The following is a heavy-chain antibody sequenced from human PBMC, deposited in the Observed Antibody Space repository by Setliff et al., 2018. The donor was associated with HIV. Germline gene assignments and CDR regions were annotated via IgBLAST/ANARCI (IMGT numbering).Heavy chain of an antibody. CDR3: ARQVPIPGVAVTPIDF. D-gene: IGHD3-22*01. CDR1: GGSIRGYY. V-gene: IGHV4-59*08. J-gene: IGHJ4*02. Sequence: SETLSLTCTVSGGSIRGYYWSWLRQPPGKGLEWIGYVFYTGSTTYSPSLKSRLTISVDTSQHQFSLKLTSVTAADTAVYYCARQVPIPGVAVTPIDFWGQGILVTVSS. CDR2: VFYTGST.